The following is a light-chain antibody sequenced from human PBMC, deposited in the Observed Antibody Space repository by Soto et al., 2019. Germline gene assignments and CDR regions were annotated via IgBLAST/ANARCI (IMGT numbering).Light chain of an antibody. CDR2: RTF. CDR3: QQYDTSPHT. Sequence: ESVLTQSPGTLSLSPGEKATPSCRASQTTASRYLAWYQHQPGQAPRLLIYRTFARAPGIPDRFSGGGSGTDFTLTISRLEREDFAVYYCQQYDTSPHTFGQGTRLEIK. J-gene: IGKJ5*01. V-gene: IGKV3-20*01. CDR1: QTTASRY.